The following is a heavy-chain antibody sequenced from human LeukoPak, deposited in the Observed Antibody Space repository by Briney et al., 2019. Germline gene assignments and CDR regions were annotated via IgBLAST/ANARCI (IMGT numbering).Heavy chain of an antibody. D-gene: IGHD6-19*01. CDR2: IYYSGSI. J-gene: IGHJ4*02. V-gene: IGHV4-31*03. Sequence: SETLSLTCTVSGGSISSGGYYWSWIRQHPGKGLEWIGYIYYSGSIYYNPSLKSRVTISVDTSKNQFSLKLSSVTAADTAVYYCARVPGQWLVQTSYYFDYWGQGTLVTVSS. CDR3: ARVPGQWLVQTSYYFDY. CDR1: GGSISSGGYY.